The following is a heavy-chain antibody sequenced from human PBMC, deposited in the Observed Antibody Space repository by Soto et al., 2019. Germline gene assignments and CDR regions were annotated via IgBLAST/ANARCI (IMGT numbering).Heavy chain of an antibody. Sequence: QVQLVQSGAEVKKPGASVKVSCKASGYTFTSYGFSWVRQAPGQGLEWMGWISAYNGNTNYAQRLQGRVTMTTDTSTSTAYIELRSLRSDDTAVYYCARDYRDFCSGSTPPDYWGQGTLVTVSS. D-gene: IGHD3-3*01. CDR3: ARDYRDFCSGSTPPDY. V-gene: IGHV1-18*04. J-gene: IGHJ4*02. CDR2: ISAYNGNT. CDR1: GYTFTSYG.